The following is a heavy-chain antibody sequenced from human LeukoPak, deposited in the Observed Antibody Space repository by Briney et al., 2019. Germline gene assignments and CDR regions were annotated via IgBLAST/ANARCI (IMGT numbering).Heavy chain of an antibody. V-gene: IGHV3-23*01. CDR1: GFTFSSYE. J-gene: IGHJ4*02. Sequence: GGSLRLSCAASGFTFSSYEMNWVRQAPGKGLEWVSFISSSGSITYYADSVKGRFTISRDNSKKTLYLQMNSLRAEDTAVYYCAKSTLGDYWGQGTLVTVSS. D-gene: IGHD2-2*01. CDR2: ISSSGSIT. CDR3: AKSTLGDY.